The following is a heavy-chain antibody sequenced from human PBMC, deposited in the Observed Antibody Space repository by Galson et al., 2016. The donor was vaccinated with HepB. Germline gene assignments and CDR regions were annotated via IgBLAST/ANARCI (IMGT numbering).Heavy chain of an antibody. J-gene: IGHJ1*01. CDR2: ISYEGSTK. Sequence: SLRLSCAASGFIFSYYGMHWVRQAPGKGLELVSIISYEGSTKDYADSVKGRFTISRDNAKNTLHLQMNSLRAEDTAVYYCVKGFSSSWDLLEHWGQGTLVTVSS. V-gene: IGHV3-30*18. CDR3: VKGFSSSWDLLEH. CDR1: GFIFSYYG. D-gene: IGHD6-13*01.